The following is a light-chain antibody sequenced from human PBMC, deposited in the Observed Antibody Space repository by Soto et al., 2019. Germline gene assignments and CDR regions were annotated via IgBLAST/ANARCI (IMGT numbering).Light chain of an antibody. V-gene: IGKV1-5*01. CDR2: DAS. CDR3: QQYENYWT. J-gene: IGKJ1*01. Sequence: DIQMTQSPSTLSATAGDRVTITCRASQSISSWLAWYQHKPGKAPKLLIYDASNLDSGVPSRFSGSGSGKAFSLTISNLQPDDGATYYCQQYENYWTFGQGTRVEIK. CDR1: QSISSW.